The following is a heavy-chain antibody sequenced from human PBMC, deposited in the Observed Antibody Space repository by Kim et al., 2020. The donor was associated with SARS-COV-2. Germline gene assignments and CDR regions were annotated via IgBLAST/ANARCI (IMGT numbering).Heavy chain of an antibody. D-gene: IGHD3-9*01. V-gene: IGHV5-51*01. CDR1: GYSFTSYW. CDR3: AISYDILTGYYNWDAFDI. J-gene: IGHJ3*02. CDR2: IYPGDSDT. Sequence: GESLKISCKGSGYSFTSYWIGWVRQMPGKGLEWMGIIYPGDSDTRYSPSFQGQVTISADKSISTAYLQWSSLKASDTAMYYCAISYDILTGYYNWDAFDIWGQGTMVTVSS.